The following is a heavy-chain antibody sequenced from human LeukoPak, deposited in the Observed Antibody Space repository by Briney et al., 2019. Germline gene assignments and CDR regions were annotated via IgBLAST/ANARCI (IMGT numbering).Heavy chain of an antibody. D-gene: IGHD3-22*01. Sequence: SETLSLTCAVYGGSFSGYYWSWIRQPPGKGLEWIGEINHSGSTNYNPSLKSRVTISVDTSKNQCSLKLSSVTAADTAMYYCARDRYYNRLFDYWGQGTLVTVSS. CDR1: GGSFSGYY. CDR2: INHSGST. CDR3: ARDRYYNRLFDY. J-gene: IGHJ4*02. V-gene: IGHV4-34*01.